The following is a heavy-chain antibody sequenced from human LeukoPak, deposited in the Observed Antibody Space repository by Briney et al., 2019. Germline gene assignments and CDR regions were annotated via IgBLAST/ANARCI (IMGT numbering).Heavy chain of an antibody. V-gene: IGHV4-30-4*01. J-gene: IGHJ4*02. D-gene: IGHD1-26*01. Sequence: SQTLSLTCTVSGGSVSSPNYYWSWIRQPPGKGLEWIGYIYYSGSTHYNPSLKSRVTISVDMSMNQFSLKLSSVTAADTAVYYCARGPGIVGATRGWYFDYWGQGTLVTVSS. CDR3: ARGPGIVGATRGWYFDY. CDR2: IYYSGST. CDR1: GGSVSSPNYY.